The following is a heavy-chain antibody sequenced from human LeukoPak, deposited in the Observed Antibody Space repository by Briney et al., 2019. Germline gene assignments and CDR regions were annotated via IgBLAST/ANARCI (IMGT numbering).Heavy chain of an antibody. CDR1: GFTFSSSA. CDR3: AKDGSWSCTD. D-gene: IGHD2-8*02. V-gene: IGHV3-30*02. J-gene: IGHJ4*02. Sequence: GGSLRLSCVASGFTFSSSAMHWVRQGPGKGLEWAAYITHHGNNKYYADSVKGRFTISRDNSKGSLYLQMNSLRADDTAVYYCAKDGSWSCTDWGQGTLVRVSS. CDR2: ITHHGNNK.